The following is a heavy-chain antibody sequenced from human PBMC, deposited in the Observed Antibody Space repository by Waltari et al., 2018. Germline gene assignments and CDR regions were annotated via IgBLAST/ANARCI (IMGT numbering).Heavy chain of an antibody. D-gene: IGHD6-19*01. J-gene: IGHJ4*02. CDR2: IKQDGSER. CDR3: ARDRIAVVAHDY. CDR1: GFTFSSYW. V-gene: IGHV3-7*01. Sequence: EVQLVESGGGLVQPGGSLRLSCAASGFTFSSYWMSWVRQAPGKGLEWVANIKQDGSERYYVDSVKGRFTISRDNAKNPLYLQMNSLRAEDTAVYYCARDRIAVVAHDYWGQGTLVTVSS.